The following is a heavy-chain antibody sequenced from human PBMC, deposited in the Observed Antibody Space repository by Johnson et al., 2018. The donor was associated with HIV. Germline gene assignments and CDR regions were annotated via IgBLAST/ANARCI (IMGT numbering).Heavy chain of an antibody. Sequence: EVQLVESGGGLVEPGGSLRLSCAASGFTFSNAWMSWVRQAPGKGLEWVGRIKSKTDGGTTDYAAPVKGRFTISRHDSKNMLYLQMNSLKTEDTAVYYCTTYPWWSGYHAFDIWGQGTMVTVAS. CDR2: IKSKTDGGTT. J-gene: IGHJ3*02. V-gene: IGHV3-15*01. CDR1: GFTFSNAW. D-gene: IGHD3-3*01. CDR3: TTYPWWSGYHAFDI.